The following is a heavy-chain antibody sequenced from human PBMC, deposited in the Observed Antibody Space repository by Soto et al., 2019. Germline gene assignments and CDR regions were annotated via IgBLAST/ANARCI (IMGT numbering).Heavy chain of an antibody. D-gene: IGHD3-10*01. J-gene: IGHJ4*02. CDR1: GVSLTSGNW. CDR2: IFHDGTA. V-gene: IGHV4-4*02. Sequence: SETLSLTCAVSGVSLTSGNWWTWVRQSPQRGLEYIGEIFHDGTANYYPSFERRVAMSVDTSRNQFSLKLTSVTAADTAVYFCARLVYDTRLNYMYFDFWGPGTLLTVSS. CDR3: ARLVYDTRLNYMYFDF.